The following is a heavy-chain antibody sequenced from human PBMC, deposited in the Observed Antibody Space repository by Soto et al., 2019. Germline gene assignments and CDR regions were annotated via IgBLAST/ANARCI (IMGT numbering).Heavy chain of an antibody. V-gene: IGHV4-34*01. CDR1: GGSFSGYY. Sequence: QVQLQQWGAGLLKPSETLSLTCAVYGGSFSGYYWSWIRQPPGKGLEWIGEINHSGSTNYNPSLKSRVTISVDTSKNQFSLKLSSVTAADTAVYYCARAQGIVVVPAAIDGDRYYFDYWGQGTLVTVSS. D-gene: IGHD2-2*02. J-gene: IGHJ4*02. CDR2: INHSGST. CDR3: ARAQGIVVVPAAIDGDRYYFDY.